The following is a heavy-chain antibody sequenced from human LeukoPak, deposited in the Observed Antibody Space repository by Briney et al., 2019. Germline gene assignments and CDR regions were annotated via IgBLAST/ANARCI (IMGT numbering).Heavy chain of an antibody. V-gene: IGHV1-18*01. CDR2: ISAYNGNT. D-gene: IGHD3-9*01. CDR3: ARVGVDWLLFDWFDP. J-gene: IGHJ5*02. Sequence: ASVKVSCKASGYTFTSYGISWVRQAPGQGLEWMGWISAYNGNTNYAQKLQGRVTMTTDTSTSTAYMELRSLRSDDTAVYYCARVGVDWLLFDWFDPWGQGTLVTVSS. CDR1: GYTFTSYG.